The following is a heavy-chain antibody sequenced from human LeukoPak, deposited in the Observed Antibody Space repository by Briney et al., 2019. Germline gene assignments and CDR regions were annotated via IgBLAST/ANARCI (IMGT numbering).Heavy chain of an antibody. V-gene: IGHV4-61*02. Sequence: SQTLSLTCTVSGGSISSGGYYWSWIRQPAGKGLEWIGRIYTSGSTNYNPSLKSRVTMSVDTSKNQFSLKLSSVTAADTAVYYCARGTYYYDSSGYYAFDIWGQGTMVTVSS. CDR1: GGSISSGGYY. J-gene: IGHJ3*02. D-gene: IGHD3-22*01. CDR3: ARGTYYYDSSGYYAFDI. CDR2: IYTSGST.